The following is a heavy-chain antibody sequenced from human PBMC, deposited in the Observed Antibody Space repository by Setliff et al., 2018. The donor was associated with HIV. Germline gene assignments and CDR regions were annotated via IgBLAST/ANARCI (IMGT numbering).Heavy chain of an antibody. CDR1: GGSISSYY. J-gene: IGHJ6*03. Sequence: ETLSLTCTVSGGSISSYYWSWIRQPPGKGLEWIGHISYSGTTNYNPSLKSRVTISVDTSKNQFSLKLNSVTAADAAVYYCARRRPPPTGSYSKYYMDVWGTGTTVTVSS. CDR3: ARRRPPPTGSYSKYYMDV. D-gene: IGHD1-26*01. V-gene: IGHV4-59*08. CDR2: ISYSGTT.